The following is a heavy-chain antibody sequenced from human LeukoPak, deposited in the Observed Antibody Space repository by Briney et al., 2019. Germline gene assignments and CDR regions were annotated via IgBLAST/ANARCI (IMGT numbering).Heavy chain of an antibody. CDR1: GFTFSSYA. J-gene: IGHJ4*02. V-gene: IGHV3-30-3*01. CDR3: AKGLEGY. D-gene: IGHD5-12*01. CDR2: ISYDGSNK. Sequence: GGSLRLSCAASGFTFSSYAMHWVRQTPGKGLEWVAVISYDGSNKYYADSVKGRFIISRDDSKNTLYLQMNSLRAEDTAVYYCAKGLEGYWGQGTLVTVSS.